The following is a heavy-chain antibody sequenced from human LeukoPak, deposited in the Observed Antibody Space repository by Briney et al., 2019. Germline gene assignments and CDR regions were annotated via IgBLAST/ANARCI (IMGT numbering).Heavy chain of an antibody. CDR3: ARVIELPGREPKGASFDY. D-gene: IGHD1-26*01. Sequence: PGGSLRLSCAASGFTFRSYSMNWVRQAPGKGLEWLSYISGSSTTPYYAASVKGRFTISRDNAKNALYLQMSSLRAEDTAVYYCARVIELPGREPKGASFDYWGQGTLVTVSS. J-gene: IGHJ4*02. V-gene: IGHV3-48*01. CDR1: GFTFRSYS. CDR2: ISGSSTTP.